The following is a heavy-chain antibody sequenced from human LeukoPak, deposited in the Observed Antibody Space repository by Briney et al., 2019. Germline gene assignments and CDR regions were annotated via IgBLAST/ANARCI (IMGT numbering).Heavy chain of an antibody. CDR1: GLTFSSYA. J-gene: IGHJ6*02. CDR3: AKDRSGGGDYYFGMDV. CDR2: ISGSGGST. V-gene: IGHV3-23*01. Sequence: GSLRLSCAASGLTFSSYAMSWVRQAPGKGLEWVSSISGSGGSTYYADSVKGRFTISRDNSENTLYLQMNSLRAEDTAVYYCAKDRSGGGDYYFGMDVWGQGTTVTVSS. D-gene: IGHD6-19*01.